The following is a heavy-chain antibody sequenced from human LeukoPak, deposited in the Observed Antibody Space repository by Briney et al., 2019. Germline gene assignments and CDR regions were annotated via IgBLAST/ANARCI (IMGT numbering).Heavy chain of an antibody. J-gene: IGHJ3*02. D-gene: IGHD3-22*01. V-gene: IGHV1-18*01. CDR1: GYTFTKYG. CDR2: ISAYNGNT. CDR3: ARHRLHRIYYDTTGYYHDACDI. Sequence: ASVKVSCKASGYTFTKYGISWVRQAPGQGREWMGWISAYNGNTNYAQKLQGRVTMTPDTSTSTAYMALRSLRSDDTAVYFCARHRLHRIYYDTTGYYHDACDIWGQGTMVTVSS.